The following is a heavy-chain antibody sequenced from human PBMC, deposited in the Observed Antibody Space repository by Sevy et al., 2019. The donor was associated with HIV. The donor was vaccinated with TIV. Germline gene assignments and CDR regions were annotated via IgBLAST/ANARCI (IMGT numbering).Heavy chain of an antibody. Sequence: GESLKISCKGSGYSFTSYWIGWVRQMPGKGLEWMGIIYPGDSDTRYSPSFQGQVTISADKSISTAYLQWSSLKASDTAMYYCASPGRYYYASSGQDAFDIWGQGTMVTVSS. CDR3: ASPGRYYYASSGQDAFDI. V-gene: IGHV5-51*01. CDR1: GYSFTSYW. J-gene: IGHJ3*02. D-gene: IGHD3-22*01. CDR2: IYPGDSDT.